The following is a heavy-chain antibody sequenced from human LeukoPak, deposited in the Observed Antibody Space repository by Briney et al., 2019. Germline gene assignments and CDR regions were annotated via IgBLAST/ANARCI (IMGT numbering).Heavy chain of an antibody. Sequence: AETLSLTCTASGVSVSSCSYNWIWLPQAPGMELEWIGYIYYSGSTNYNPSLKSRVTISVDTSKNQFSLKLSSVTAADTAVYYCARDKDAFDIWGQGTMVTVSS. V-gene: IGHV4-61*01. CDR2: IYYSGST. J-gene: IGHJ3*02. CDR3: ARDKDAFDI. CDR1: GVSVSSCSYN.